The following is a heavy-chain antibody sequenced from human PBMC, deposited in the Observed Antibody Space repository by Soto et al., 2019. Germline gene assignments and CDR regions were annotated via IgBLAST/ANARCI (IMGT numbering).Heavy chain of an antibody. D-gene: IGHD6-19*01. CDR3: AHGSGWLFDY. CDR2: LYWDDDN. CDR1: GFSLSTRDVG. V-gene: IGHV2-5*05. Sequence: QITLKESGPTLVKPTQTLTLTCTFSGFSLSTRDVGVGWIRQPPGKALEWLALLYWDDDNRYGPSLRRRLTLTKDTSKNQVVLTMTNMDPVDTATYYCAHGSGWLFDYWGPGTLVTVSS. J-gene: IGHJ4*02.